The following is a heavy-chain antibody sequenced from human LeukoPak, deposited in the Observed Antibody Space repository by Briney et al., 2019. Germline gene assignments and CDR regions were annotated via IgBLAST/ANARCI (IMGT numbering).Heavy chain of an antibody. J-gene: IGHJ5*02. CDR3: ARDRVLLRSGFEP. CDR2: IYYSGST. Sequence: SETLSLTCTVSGGSVSSGSYYWSWIRQPPGKGLVWNGSIYYSGSTNYNPSLKSLVIISVDTSKNQFSLKLSSVTAADTAVYYCARDRVLLRSGFEPWGQGTLVSVPS. D-gene: IGHD3-10*01. V-gene: IGHV4-61*01. CDR1: GGSVSSGSYY.